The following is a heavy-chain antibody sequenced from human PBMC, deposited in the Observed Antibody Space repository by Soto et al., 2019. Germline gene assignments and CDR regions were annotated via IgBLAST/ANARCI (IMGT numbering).Heavy chain of an antibody. V-gene: IGHV3-23*01. CDR1: GFTFSSYA. J-gene: IGHJ4*02. D-gene: IGHD6-13*01. Sequence: PGGSLRLSCAASGFTFSSYAMSWVRQAPGKGLEWVSAISGSGGSTYYADSVKGRFTISRDNSKKKLYLQMNSLRAEDTAVYYCANEKQQLVIIDYWGQGNLVTVSS. CDR2: ISGSGGST. CDR3: ANEKQQLVIIDY.